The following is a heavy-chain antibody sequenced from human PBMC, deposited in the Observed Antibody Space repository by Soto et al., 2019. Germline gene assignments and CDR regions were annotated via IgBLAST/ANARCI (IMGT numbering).Heavy chain of an antibody. V-gene: IGHV4-4*02. CDR1: GASINSSHW. CDR2: ISHSGNA. J-gene: IGHJ4*02. CDR3: AARHFWSGPWTARRLDY. D-gene: IGHD3-3*02. Sequence: LSLTCAVSGASINSSHWWNWVRQPPGKGLEWIGQISHSGNANYNPSLTSRVTISVDKSKNHFSLKLTSVTAADTAVYYCAARHFWSGPWTARRLDYWGQGTLVTVSS.